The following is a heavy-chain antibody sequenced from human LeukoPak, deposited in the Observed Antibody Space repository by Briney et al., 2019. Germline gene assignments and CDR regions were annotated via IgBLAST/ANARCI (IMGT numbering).Heavy chain of an antibody. CDR1: GGSFSGYY. D-gene: IGHD1-26*01. J-gene: IGHJ6*02. Sequence: SETLSLTCAVYGGSFSGYYWSWIRQPPGKGLERIGEINHSGSTNYNPSLKSRVTISVDTSKNQFSLKLSSVTAADTAVYYCARLVGSFYGMDVWGQGTTVTVSS. CDR2: INHSGST. CDR3: ARLVGSFYGMDV. V-gene: IGHV4-34*01.